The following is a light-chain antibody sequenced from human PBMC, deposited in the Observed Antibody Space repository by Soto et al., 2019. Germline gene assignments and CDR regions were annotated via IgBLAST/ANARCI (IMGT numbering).Light chain of an antibody. CDR1: SGSIASNY. CDR2: EDN. V-gene: IGLV6-57*02. Sequence: NFMLTQPHSVSESPGKTVTISCTGSSGSIASNYVQWFQQRPGSAPTTVIYEDNKRPSGVPDRSSGSIDSSSNSASLTISGMKNEDEDDYYCQSYGDNNQVFGGGTKLTVL. J-gene: IGLJ3*02. CDR3: QSYGDNNQV.